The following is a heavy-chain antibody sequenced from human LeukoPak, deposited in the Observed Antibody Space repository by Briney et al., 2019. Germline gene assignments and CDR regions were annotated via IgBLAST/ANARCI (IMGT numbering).Heavy chain of an antibody. CDR2: IYYSGST. J-gene: IGHJ4*02. CDR3: AREDYDSSGYYSDY. Sequence: SETLSLTCTVSGGSISSSSYYLGWIRQPPGKGLEWIGSIYYSGSTYYNPSLKSRVTISVDTSKNQFSLKLSSVTAADTAVYYCAREDYDSSGYYSDYWGQGTLVTVSS. CDR1: GGSISSSSYY. V-gene: IGHV4-39*07. D-gene: IGHD3-22*01.